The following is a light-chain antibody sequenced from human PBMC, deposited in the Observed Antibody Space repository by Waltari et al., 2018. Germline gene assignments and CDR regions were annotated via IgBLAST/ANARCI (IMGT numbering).Light chain of an antibody. Sequence: DIVMTQSPDSLVVSLGERSTINCKSSQSVLNRSNNKNFLAWYQQRPGQSPKLLIYWASTQESGVPDRFSGSGSGTDFTLTISSLQAEDVAVYYCQQYYTTPPTFGPGTKVDIK. V-gene: IGKV4-1*01. CDR1: QSVLNRSNNKNF. CDR2: WAS. J-gene: IGKJ3*01. CDR3: QQYYTTPPT.